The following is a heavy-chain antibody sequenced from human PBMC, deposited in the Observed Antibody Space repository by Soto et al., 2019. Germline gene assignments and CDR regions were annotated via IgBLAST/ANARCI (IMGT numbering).Heavy chain of an antibody. V-gene: IGHV5-51*01. Sequence: GESLKISCKGSGYSFTSYWVGWVRQMPGKGLEWMGIIYPGDSDTRYSPSFEGQVTISADKSSSTAYLQWNSLKASDTAMYYCTSGLRYNLYYGMDVWGQGTTVTVSS. D-gene: IGHD2-2*02. CDR3: TSGLRYNLYYGMDV. J-gene: IGHJ6*02. CDR1: GYSFTSYW. CDR2: IYPGDSDT.